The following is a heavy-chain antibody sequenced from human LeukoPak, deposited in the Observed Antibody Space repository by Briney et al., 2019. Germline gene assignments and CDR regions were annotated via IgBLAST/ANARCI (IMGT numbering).Heavy chain of an antibody. CDR2: ISAYNGNT. CDR3: ARDPNLLYYYDRSGYYLLNNYFDY. CDR1: GYTFTSYG. D-gene: IGHD3-22*01. Sequence: GASVKVSCKASGYTFTSYGISWVRQAPGQGLEWMGWISAYNGNTNYAQKLQGRVTMTTDTSTSTAYMELRSLRSDDTAVYYCARDPNLLYYYDRSGYYLLNNYFDYWGQGTLVTVSS. J-gene: IGHJ4*02. V-gene: IGHV1-18*01.